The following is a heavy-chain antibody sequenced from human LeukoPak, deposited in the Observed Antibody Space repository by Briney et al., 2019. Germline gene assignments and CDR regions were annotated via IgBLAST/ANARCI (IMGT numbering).Heavy chain of an antibody. Sequence: GESLKISCKGSGYSFTSYWIGWVRQMPGRGLEWMGIIYPGDSNTGYSPSFQGQVTISADKSISTAYLQWGSLKASDTAIYYCARVPRREPGDYWGQGTLVTVSS. D-gene: IGHD1-26*01. CDR3: ARVPRREPGDY. CDR1: GYSFTSYW. V-gene: IGHV5-51*01. J-gene: IGHJ4*02. CDR2: IYPGDSNT.